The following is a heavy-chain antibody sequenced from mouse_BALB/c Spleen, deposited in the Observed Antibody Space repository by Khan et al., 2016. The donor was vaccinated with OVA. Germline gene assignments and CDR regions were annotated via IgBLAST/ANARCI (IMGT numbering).Heavy chain of an antibody. CDR3: AMDYGSSYRDFDV. V-gene: IGHV1S137*01. D-gene: IGHD1-1*01. Sequence: VQLQQSGAELVRPGVSVKISCKGSGYTFTDYAMHWVKQSHAKSLEWIGVISTYYGDANYNQKFKGKATMTVAKSSSTAYMELGRLTSEDSAIYDWAMDYGSSYRDFDVWGAGTTVTVSS. J-gene: IGHJ1*01. CDR2: ISTYYGDA. CDR1: GYTFTDYA.